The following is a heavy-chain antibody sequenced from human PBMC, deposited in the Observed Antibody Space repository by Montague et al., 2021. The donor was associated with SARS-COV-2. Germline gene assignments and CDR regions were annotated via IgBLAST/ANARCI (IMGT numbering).Heavy chain of an antibody. Sequence: SETLSLTCAVYGGSSSGYYWSWIRQPPGKGLEWIGEINHSRSTNYNPSLKSRVTISVDTSKNQFSLKLSSVTAADTAVYYCTREGYQVLWSDYYYYGMDVWGQGTTVTVSS. D-gene: IGHD2-2*01. CDR3: TREGYQVLWSDYYYYGMDV. J-gene: IGHJ6*02. CDR1: GGSSSGYY. V-gene: IGHV4-34*01. CDR2: INHSRST.